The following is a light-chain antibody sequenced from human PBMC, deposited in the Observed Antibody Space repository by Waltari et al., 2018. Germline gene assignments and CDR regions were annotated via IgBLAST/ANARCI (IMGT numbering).Light chain of an antibody. V-gene: IGKV4-1*01. J-gene: IGKJ5*01. CDR3: QQYYSTPPT. Sequence: DIVMTQSPDSLAVSLGERATINCKSSQTLLYSSNNKNYLAWYQQKPGQPPKLLIYWASARESGVPDRFSGSGSGTDFTLTISSLQAEEVAVYYCQQYYSTPPTFGQGTRLEIK. CDR1: QTLLYSSNNKNY. CDR2: WAS.